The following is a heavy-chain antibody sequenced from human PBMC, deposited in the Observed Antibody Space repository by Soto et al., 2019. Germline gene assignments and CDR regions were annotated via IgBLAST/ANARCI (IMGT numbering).Heavy chain of an antibody. CDR1: GFTFSSYA. J-gene: IGHJ4*02. CDR2: ISGSGGST. CDR3: AKLGDPCSSTSCYVFNYFDY. V-gene: IGHV3-23*01. D-gene: IGHD2-2*01. Sequence: PGGSLRLSCAASGFTFSSYAMSWVRQAPGKGLEWVSAISGSGGSTYYADSVKGRFTISRDNSKNTLYLQMNSLRAEDTAVYYCAKLGDPCSSTSCYVFNYFDYWGQGTLVTVSS.